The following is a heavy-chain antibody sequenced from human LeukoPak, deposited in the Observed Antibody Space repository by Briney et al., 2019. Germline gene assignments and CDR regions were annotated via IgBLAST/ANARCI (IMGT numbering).Heavy chain of an antibody. CDR2: MNPNSGNT. Sequence: GASVTLRFSASGYTFTSYDIKWVRQATGQGLEWMGWMNPNSGNTGYAQKFQGRVTMTRNTSISTAYMELSSLRSEDTAVYYCARAETSITMIVEVISAFDIYGHARMITVSS. D-gene: IGHD3-22*01. CDR3: ARAETSITMIVEVISAFDI. J-gene: IGHJ3*02. CDR1: GYTFTSYD. V-gene: IGHV1-8*01.